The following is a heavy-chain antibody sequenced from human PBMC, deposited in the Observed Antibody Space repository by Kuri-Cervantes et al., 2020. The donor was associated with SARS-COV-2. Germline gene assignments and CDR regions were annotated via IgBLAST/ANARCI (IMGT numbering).Heavy chain of an antibody. V-gene: IGHV3-66*02. Sequence: GGSLRLSCAASGFTFSSYSMNWVRQAPGKGLEWVSVIYSGGSTYYADSVKGRFTISRDNSKNTLYLQMNSLRAEDTAVYYCARDFSGTGDAFDIWGQGTMVTVSS. CDR3: ARDFSGTGDAFDI. J-gene: IGHJ3*02. CDR2: IYSGGST. D-gene: IGHD1-26*01. CDR1: GFTFSSYS.